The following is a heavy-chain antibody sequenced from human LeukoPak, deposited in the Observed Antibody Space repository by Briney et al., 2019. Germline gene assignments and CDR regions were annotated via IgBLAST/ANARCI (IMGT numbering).Heavy chain of an antibody. CDR2: VNGGGGST. CDR3: AKGSYYDSSGYYREYYFDY. Sequence: GGSLRLSCAASGFIFSSHAMSWVRQAPGKGLEWVSSVNGGGGSTYYADSVKGRFTISRDNSKSTLFLQMNSLRAEDTAVYYCAKGSYYDSSGYYREYYFDYWGQGTLVTVSS. V-gene: IGHV3-23*01. D-gene: IGHD3-22*01. J-gene: IGHJ4*02. CDR1: GFIFSSHA.